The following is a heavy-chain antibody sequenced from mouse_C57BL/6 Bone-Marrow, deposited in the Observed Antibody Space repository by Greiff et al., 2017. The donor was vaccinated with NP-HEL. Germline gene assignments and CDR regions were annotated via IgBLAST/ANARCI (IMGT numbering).Heavy chain of an antibody. CDR1: GYTFTTYS. D-gene: IGHD1-1*02. J-gene: IGHJ4*01. Sequence: QVQLKEPGAELVKPGASVKMSCKASGYTFTTYSIDWMKQSHGQCLEWIGNFHPYNDDTKYNEKFKGKATLTVEKSSSTAYLDLSSLTSDDSAVYYGARRGNFDYALDDWGQGTTVTVSS. CDR2: FHPYNDDT. CDR3: ARRGNFDYALDD. V-gene: IGHV1-47*01.